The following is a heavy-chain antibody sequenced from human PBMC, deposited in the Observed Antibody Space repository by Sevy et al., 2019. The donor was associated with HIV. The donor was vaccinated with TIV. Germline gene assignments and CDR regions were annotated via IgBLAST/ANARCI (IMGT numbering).Heavy chain of an antibody. V-gene: IGHV4-39*01. CDR3: ARDLYYYEMFNFDY. J-gene: IGHJ4*02. D-gene: IGHD3-22*01. CDR1: GGSISSSSYY. CDR2: IYYSGST. Sequence: SETLSLTCTVSGGSISSSSYYWGWIRQPPGKGLEWIGGIYYSGSTYYNPSLKSRFTISVDTSKNQFSLKLSSVTAADTAVYYCARDLYYYEMFNFDYWGQGTLVTVSS.